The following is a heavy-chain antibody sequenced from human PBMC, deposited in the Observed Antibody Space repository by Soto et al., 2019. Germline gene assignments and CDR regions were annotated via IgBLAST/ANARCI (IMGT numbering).Heavy chain of an antibody. CDR1: GGRFIYFA. CDR2: ISGSGHNT. D-gene: IGHD5-12*01. CDR3: VKWGYSVYDFTPPSGYYFFTGVDA. Sequence: GGSLRLCCAAAGGRFIYFARRWVRKKQGKGLEWVSAISGSGHNTYYTESLKGRFTISRDNSKNTLSLQVKSLRAEDTAVYYCVKWGYSVYDFTPPSGYYFFTGVDAWVQGTSVTVSS. J-gene: IGHJ6*02. V-gene: IGHV3-23*01.